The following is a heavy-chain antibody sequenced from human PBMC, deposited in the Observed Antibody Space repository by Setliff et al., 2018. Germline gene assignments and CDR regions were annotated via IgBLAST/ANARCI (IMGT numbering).Heavy chain of an antibody. J-gene: IGHJ6*03. CDR1: GDSLSSGSQY. V-gene: IGHV4-39*01. CDR3: AKXXTXYIMTRVNTWQYYFYMDV. CDR2: INYSGST. Sequence: SETLSLTCSVLGDSLSSGSQYWAWIRQPPGKGLEWIGNINYSGSTYYNPSLKSRVTMSVDASKNQVSLKMPSVXAEDTAVYYCAKXXTXYIMTRVNTWQYYFYMDVWGRGTTVTVSS. D-gene: IGHD4-4*01.